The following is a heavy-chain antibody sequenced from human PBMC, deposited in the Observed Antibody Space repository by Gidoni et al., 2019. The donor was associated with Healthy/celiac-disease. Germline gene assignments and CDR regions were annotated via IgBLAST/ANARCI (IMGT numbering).Heavy chain of an antibody. CDR3: ALLPTSGGEYYYYYGMDV. V-gene: IGHV3-21*01. CDR2: ISSSSSYI. J-gene: IGHJ6*02. CDR1: GFTFSSYS. Sequence: EVQLVESGGGLVKPGGSLRLPCAAPGFTFSSYSMNWVRQAPGKGLEWVSSISSSSSYIYYADSVKGRFTISRDNAKNSLYLQMNSLRAEDTAVYYCALLPTSGGEYYYYYGMDVWGQGTTVTVSS. D-gene: IGHD2-15*01.